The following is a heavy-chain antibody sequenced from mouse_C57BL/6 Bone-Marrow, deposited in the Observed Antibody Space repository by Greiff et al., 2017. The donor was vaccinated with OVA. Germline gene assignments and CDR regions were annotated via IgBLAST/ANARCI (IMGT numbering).Heavy chain of an antibody. CDR3: ASPRWPPYAMDY. V-gene: IGHV1-82*01. Sequence: QVQLQQSGPELVKPGASVKISCKASGYAFSSSWMNWVKQRPGKGLEWIGRIYPGDGDTNYNGKFKGKATLTADKSSSTAYMQLSSLTSEDSAVYFCASPRWPPYAMDYWGQGTSVTVSS. D-gene: IGHD2-3*01. CDR1: GYAFSSSW. J-gene: IGHJ4*01. CDR2: IYPGDGDT.